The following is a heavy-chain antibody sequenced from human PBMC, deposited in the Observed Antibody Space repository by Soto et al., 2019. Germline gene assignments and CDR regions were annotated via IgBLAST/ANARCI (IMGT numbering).Heavy chain of an antibody. D-gene: IGHD2-2*01. CDR2: INGDGSDI. Sequence: EVQLVQSGGGLVQPGGSLRLSCGASGFAFSNYWMHWVRQVSGKGLVWVSRINGDGSDIKYADSVKGRFSISRDNAKNTVDRQMNSLRADDAAVYYCARDQSTGDWFDAWGQGTLVSVSS. J-gene: IGHJ5*02. CDR3: ARDQSTGDWFDA. V-gene: IGHV3-74*03. CDR1: GFAFSNYW.